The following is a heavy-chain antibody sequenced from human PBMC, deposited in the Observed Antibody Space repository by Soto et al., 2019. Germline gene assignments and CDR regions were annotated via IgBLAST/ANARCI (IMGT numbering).Heavy chain of an antibody. CDR3: ARDDEMGYFDY. Sequence: EVQLVESGGGLLQPGGSLRLSCAASGFTFSSHSMNWVRRAPGKGLEWVSYISSSTRTIYYADSVKGRFTVSRDNAKNSLYLQMNSLRAEDTAVYYCARDDEMGYFDYWGQGTLVTVSS. CDR1: GFTFSSHS. CDR2: ISSSTRTI. J-gene: IGHJ4*02. D-gene: IGHD3-16*01. V-gene: IGHV3-48*01.